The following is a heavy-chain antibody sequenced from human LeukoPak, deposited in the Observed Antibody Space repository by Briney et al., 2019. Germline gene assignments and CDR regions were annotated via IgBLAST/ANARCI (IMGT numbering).Heavy chain of an antibody. CDR3: ARGLRFLEWLSLHITYYFDY. J-gene: IGHJ4*02. Sequence: PSETLSLTCTVSGGSISSGSYYWSRIRQPAGKGLEWIGRIYTSGSTNCNPSLKSRVTISVDTSKNQFSLKLSSVTAADTAVYYCARGLRFLEWLSLHITYYFDYWGQGTLVTVSS. D-gene: IGHD3-3*01. CDR1: GGSISSGSYY. V-gene: IGHV4-61*02. CDR2: IYTSGST.